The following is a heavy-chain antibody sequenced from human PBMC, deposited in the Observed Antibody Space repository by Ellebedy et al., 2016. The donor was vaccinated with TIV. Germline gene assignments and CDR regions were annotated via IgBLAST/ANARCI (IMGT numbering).Heavy chain of an antibody. Sequence: PGGSLRLSCAASGFTFSSYGMHWVRQAPGKGLEWVAVIWYDGSNKYYADSVKGRFTISRDNSKNTLYLQMNSLRAEDTAVYYCARDFYSSSWRYYYGMDVWGQGTTVTVSS. D-gene: IGHD6-13*01. J-gene: IGHJ6*02. CDR2: IWYDGSNK. CDR3: ARDFYSSSWRYYYGMDV. V-gene: IGHV3-33*01. CDR1: GFTFSSYG.